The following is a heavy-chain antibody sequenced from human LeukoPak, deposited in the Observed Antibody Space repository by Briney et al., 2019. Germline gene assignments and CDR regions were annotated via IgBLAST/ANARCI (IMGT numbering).Heavy chain of an antibody. D-gene: IGHD6-19*01. Sequence: PGGSLRLSCAASGFTFSSYAMSWVRQAPGKGLEWVLSIGGSGGSTYYADSVKGRFTISRDNSKNTLYLQMNSLRAEDTAVYYCAKTNGYSSGWYNYWGQGTLVTVSS. CDR3: AKTNGYSSGWYNY. J-gene: IGHJ4*02. CDR2: IGGSGGST. CDR1: GFTFSSYA. V-gene: IGHV3-23*01.